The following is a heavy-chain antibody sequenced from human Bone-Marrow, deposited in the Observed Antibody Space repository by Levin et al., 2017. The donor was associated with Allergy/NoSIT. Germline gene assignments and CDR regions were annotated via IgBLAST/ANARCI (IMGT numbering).Heavy chain of an antibody. CDR2: ISSSSSYI. Sequence: GASVKVSCAASGFTFSSYSMNWVRQAPGKGLEWVSSISSSSSYIYYADSVKGRFTISRDNAKNSLYLQMNSLRAEDTAVYYCARSLYDFWSGLENWFDPWGQGTLVTVSS. J-gene: IGHJ5*02. CDR3: ARSLYDFWSGLENWFDP. D-gene: IGHD3-3*01. CDR1: GFTFSSYS. V-gene: IGHV3-21*01.